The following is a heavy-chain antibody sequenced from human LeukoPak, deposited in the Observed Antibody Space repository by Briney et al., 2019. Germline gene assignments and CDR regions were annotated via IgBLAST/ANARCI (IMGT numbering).Heavy chain of an antibody. CDR2: ISAYNGNT. CDR3: ARDVGYSYGWGHYYYYMDV. D-gene: IGHD5-18*01. CDR1: GYTFTSYG. V-gene: IGHV1-18*01. J-gene: IGHJ6*03. Sequence: ASVKVSCKASGYTFTSYGISWVRQAPGQGLEWMGWISAYNGNTNYAQKLQGRVTMTTDTSTSTAYMELRSLRSDDTAVYYCARDVGYSYGWGHYYYYMDVWGKGTTVTVSS.